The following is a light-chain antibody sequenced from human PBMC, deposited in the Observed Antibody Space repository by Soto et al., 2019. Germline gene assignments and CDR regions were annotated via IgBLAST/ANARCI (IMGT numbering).Light chain of an antibody. Sequence: EIVLTQSPATVSLSPGERATLSCRASQSVSIYLAWYQQKPGLAPRLLIYDASNRASDIPARFSGSGSETDFTLTISSLEPEDFAIYYCQQRSNWPLTFGGGTKVEIK. CDR1: QSVSIY. J-gene: IGKJ4*01. CDR2: DAS. V-gene: IGKV3-11*01. CDR3: QQRSNWPLT.